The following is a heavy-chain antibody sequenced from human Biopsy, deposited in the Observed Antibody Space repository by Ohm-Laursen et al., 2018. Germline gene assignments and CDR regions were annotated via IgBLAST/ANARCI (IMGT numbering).Heavy chain of an antibody. CDR2: IYSGGNT. CDR3: ARGTGRHYVYGAFDI. J-gene: IGHJ3*02. CDR1: GDSLTSGPEN. D-gene: IGHD1-26*01. V-gene: IGHV4-61*01. Sequence: GTLSLTWTVSGDSLTSGPENWSWIRQSPGQGLEYIGFIYSGGNTNYNPSLKNRVTMSVDTSKNQFYLKLYSVTAADTAVYYCARGTGRHYVYGAFDIWGQGTVVTVSS.